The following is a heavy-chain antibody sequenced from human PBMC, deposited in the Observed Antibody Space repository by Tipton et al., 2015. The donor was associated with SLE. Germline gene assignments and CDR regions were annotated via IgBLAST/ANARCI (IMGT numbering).Heavy chain of an antibody. CDR2: VHTSGST. Sequence: LRLSCTVSGSSISNYYWSWIRQSAGKGLEWIGRVHTSGSTSYNPSLKSRVTISVDTSKNQFSLRLNSVTAADTAVYYCALIATTGNFFDYWGQGTLVTVSS. CDR1: GSSISNYY. D-gene: IGHD1-1*01. CDR3: ALIATTGNFFDY. J-gene: IGHJ4*02. V-gene: IGHV4-4*07.